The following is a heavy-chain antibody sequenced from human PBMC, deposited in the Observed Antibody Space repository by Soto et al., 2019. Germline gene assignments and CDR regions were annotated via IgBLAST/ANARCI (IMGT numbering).Heavy chain of an antibody. D-gene: IGHD3-22*01. CDR3: AKDASKYYYDSSGYPSYFDY. Sequence: GGSLRLSCAASGFIFSSYSMNWVRQAPGKGLEWVSFISSSSSYIYYADSVKGRFTISRDDAKNSLYLQMNSLRAEDTAVYYFAKDASKYYYDSSGYPSYFDYWGQGTLVTVSS. J-gene: IGHJ4*02. CDR2: ISSSSSYI. V-gene: IGHV3-21*01. CDR1: GFIFSSYS.